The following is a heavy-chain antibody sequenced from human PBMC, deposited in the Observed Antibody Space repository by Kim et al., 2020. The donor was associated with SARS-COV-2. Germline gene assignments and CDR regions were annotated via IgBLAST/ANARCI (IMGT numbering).Heavy chain of an antibody. CDR3: ASYAQLNSFDI. J-gene: IGHJ3*02. V-gene: IGHV1-46*01. D-gene: IGHD2-21*01. CDR1: GYTFTSDY. CDR2: INPSGGST. Sequence: ASVKVSCKASGYTFTSDYMHWVRQAPGQGLEWMGIINPSGGSTSYAQKFQSRVTMTRDTSTSTVYMELSSLRSEDTAVYYCASYAQLNSFDIWGQGTMVTVSS.